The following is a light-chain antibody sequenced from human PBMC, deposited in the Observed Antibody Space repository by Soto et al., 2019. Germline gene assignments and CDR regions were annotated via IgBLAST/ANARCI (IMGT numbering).Light chain of an antibody. CDR2: DVS. V-gene: IGLV2-8*01. J-gene: IGLJ3*02. CDR3: ISYAGSSIWV. Sequence: QSALTQPPSASGSPGQSVTIPCTGTSSDVGAYNYVSWYQQHPGKAPKLMIYDVSKRPSGVPDRFSGSKSGNTASLTVSGLQAEYEADFYCISYAGSSIWVFGGGTKLTVL. CDR1: SSDVGAYNY.